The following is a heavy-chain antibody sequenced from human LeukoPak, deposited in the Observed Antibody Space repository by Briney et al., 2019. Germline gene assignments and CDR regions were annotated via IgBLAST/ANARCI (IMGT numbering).Heavy chain of an antibody. CDR1: GFTFNNYG. Sequence: GGSLRLSCAASGFTFNNYGMHWVRQAPGKGLEWVAVISYDGSNKYYADSVKGRFTISRDNSKNTLYLQMNSLRAEDTAVYYCARVGHILRIQLWSSFDYWGQGTLVTVSS. CDR2: ISYDGSNK. J-gene: IGHJ4*02. CDR3: ARVGHILRIQLWSSFDY. D-gene: IGHD5-18*01. V-gene: IGHV3-30*19.